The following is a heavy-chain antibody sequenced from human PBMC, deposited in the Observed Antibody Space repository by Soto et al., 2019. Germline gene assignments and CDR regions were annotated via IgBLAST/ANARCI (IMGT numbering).Heavy chain of an antibody. J-gene: IGHJ6*03. D-gene: IGHD3-3*01. V-gene: IGHV1-18*01. Sequence: ASVKVSCKGSGYTFTSYGISWVRQAPGQGLEWMGWISAYNGNTNYAQKLQGRVTMTTDTSTSTAYMELRSLRSADTAVYYCARDGIRFLEWLLYHYMDVWGKGTTVTVSS. CDR1: GYTFTSYG. CDR2: ISAYNGNT. CDR3: ARDGIRFLEWLLYHYMDV.